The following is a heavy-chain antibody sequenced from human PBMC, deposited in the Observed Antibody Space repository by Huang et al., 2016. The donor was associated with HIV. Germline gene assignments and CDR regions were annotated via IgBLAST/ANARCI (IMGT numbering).Heavy chain of an antibody. V-gene: IGHV3-48*01. J-gene: IGHJ4*02. Sequence: DVQLEESGGALVQPGESLRLSCSVSGFTINNHGIHWVRQAPGKRLKWISYNRSNGRTNHYSNRGRGEVVISRDNVKNSIYPQINNVRVEASAVYYCARDRGYNFWTTYPTNYLDFWGQGTLVTVSS. CDR3: ARDRGYNFWTTYPTNYLDF. CDR1: GFTINNHG. CDR2: NRSNGRTN. D-gene: IGHD3-3*01.